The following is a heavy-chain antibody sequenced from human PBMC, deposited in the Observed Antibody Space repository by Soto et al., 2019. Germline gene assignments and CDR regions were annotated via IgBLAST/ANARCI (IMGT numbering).Heavy chain of an antibody. CDR2: ISRSSSNI. CDR1: GFNFSSYS. CDR3: ARDLKVAAAGTGYYYYGMDV. D-gene: IGHD6-13*01. V-gene: IGHV3-21*01. Sequence: EVQLVESGGGLVKPGGSLRLSCAASGFNFSSYSMTWVRQAPGKGLEWVSSISRSSSNIYYVDSVKGRFTISRDNAKNSLYLQMNSLRAEYTAVYYCARDLKVAAAGTGYYYYGMDVWGQGTTVTVSS. J-gene: IGHJ6*02.